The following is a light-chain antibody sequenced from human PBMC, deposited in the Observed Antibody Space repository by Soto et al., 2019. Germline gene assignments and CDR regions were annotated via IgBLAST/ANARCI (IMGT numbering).Light chain of an antibody. CDR3: QQYGSSRDVT. J-gene: IGKJ1*01. V-gene: IGKV1-6*01. CDR2: AAS. CDR1: QGVRND. Sequence: AIQMTQSPSSLSASVGDRVTITFRASQGVRNDLGWYQQKPGKAPKLLIYAASSLQSGVPSRFSGSGSGTDFALTISSLQPEDFAVYYCQQYGSSRDVTFGQGTKVDIK.